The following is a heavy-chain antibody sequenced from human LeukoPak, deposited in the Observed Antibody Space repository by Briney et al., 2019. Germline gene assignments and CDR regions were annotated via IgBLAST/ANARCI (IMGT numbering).Heavy chain of an antibody. CDR1: GGSISSGSYY. CDR3: ARGVRSTGYYDLYYFDY. CDR2: IYTSGST. J-gene: IGHJ4*02. Sequence: SETLSLTCTVSGGSISSGSYYWSWIRQPAGKGLEWIGRIYTSGSTNYNPSLKSRVTISVDTSKNQFSVKLSSVTAADTAVYYCARGVRSTGYYDLYYFDYWGQGTLVTVSS. V-gene: IGHV4-61*02. D-gene: IGHD3-22*01.